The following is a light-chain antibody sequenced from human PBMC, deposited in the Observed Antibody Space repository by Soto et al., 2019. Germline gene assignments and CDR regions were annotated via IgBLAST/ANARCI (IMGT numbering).Light chain of an antibody. Sequence: EIVLTQSPGPLSLSPGERATLFCRATQYITNSQLAWYQQKPGQAPRLLIFGAFNRATGIPDRFSGSGSGTDFTLTITRLEPEDFAVYYCQQWASSPRTFGRGTTVEIK. J-gene: IGKJ1*01. CDR3: QQWASSPRT. CDR2: GAF. CDR1: QYITNSQ. V-gene: IGKV3-20*01.